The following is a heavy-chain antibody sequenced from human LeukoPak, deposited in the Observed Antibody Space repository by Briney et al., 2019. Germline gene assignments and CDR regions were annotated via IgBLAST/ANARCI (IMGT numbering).Heavy chain of an antibody. CDR2: IIPIFGIA. CDR3: ARWLNYYDILTGYHRYFDY. Sequence: SVKVSCKASGGTFSSYAISWVRQAPGQGLEWMGGIIPIFGIANYAQKFQGRVTITADESTSTAYMELSSLRSEDTAVYYCARWLNYYDILTGYHRYFDYWGQGTLVTVSS. CDR1: GGTFSSYA. V-gene: IGHV1-69*13. J-gene: IGHJ4*02. D-gene: IGHD3-9*01.